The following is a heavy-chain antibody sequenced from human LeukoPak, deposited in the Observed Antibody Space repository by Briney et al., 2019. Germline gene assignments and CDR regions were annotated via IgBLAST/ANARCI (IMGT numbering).Heavy chain of an antibody. V-gene: IGHV3-23*01. J-gene: IGHJ4*02. CDR3: AKGGDILTDYYPPNY. D-gene: IGHD3-9*01. CDR2: ISGSGINT. Sequence: PGGSLRLSCAASGFTFTTYAMSWVRQAPGKGLEWVSSISGSGINTYYADSVKGRFTISRDNPKNTLYLQMNSLRAEDTAVYYCAKGGDILTDYYPPNYWGQGTLVTVSS. CDR1: GFTFTTYA.